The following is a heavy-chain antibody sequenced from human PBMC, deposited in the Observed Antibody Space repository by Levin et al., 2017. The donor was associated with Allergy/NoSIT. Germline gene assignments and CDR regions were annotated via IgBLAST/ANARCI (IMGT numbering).Heavy chain of an antibody. Sequence: GGSLRLSCAASGFTFSSYAMHWVRQAPGKGLEWVAVISYDGSNKYYADSVKGRFTISRDNSKNTLYLQMNSLRAEDTAVYYCARDGYYYGSGSYEFGYWGQGTLVTVSS. J-gene: IGHJ4*02. V-gene: IGHV3-30-3*01. CDR2: ISYDGSNK. CDR3: ARDGYYYGSGSYEFGY. D-gene: IGHD3-10*01. CDR1: GFTFSSYA.